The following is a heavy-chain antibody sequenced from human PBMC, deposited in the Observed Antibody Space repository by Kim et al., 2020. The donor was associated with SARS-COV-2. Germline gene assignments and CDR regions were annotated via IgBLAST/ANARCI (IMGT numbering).Heavy chain of an antibody. CDR1: GGSISSYY. V-gene: IGHV4-59*01. CDR3: ARSSGYSYGLYYYGMDV. CDR2: IYYSGST. Sequence: SETLSLTCTVSGGSISSYYWSWIRQPPGKGLEWIGYIYYSGSTNYNPSLKRRVTISVDTSKNQFSLKLSSVTAADTAVYYCARSSGYSYGLYYYGMDVWGQGTTVTVSS. D-gene: IGHD5-18*01. J-gene: IGHJ6*02.